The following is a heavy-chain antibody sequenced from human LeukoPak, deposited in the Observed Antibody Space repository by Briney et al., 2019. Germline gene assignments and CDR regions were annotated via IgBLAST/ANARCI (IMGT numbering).Heavy chain of an antibody. V-gene: IGHV4-4*07. D-gene: IGHD4-23*01. CDR1: GGSISSYD. CDR2: VYTSGSP. J-gene: IGHJ4*02. Sequence: SETLSLTCTVSGGSISSYDWSWIRQPPGKGLEWVGRVYTSGSPNYNPSLESRVTMSVDTSKNQFSLNLSSVTAADTAVYYCARGGYGASSGFDYWGQGTLVTVSS. CDR3: ARGGYGASSGFDY.